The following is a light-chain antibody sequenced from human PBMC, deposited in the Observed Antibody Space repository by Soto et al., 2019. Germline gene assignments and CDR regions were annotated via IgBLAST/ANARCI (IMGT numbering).Light chain of an antibody. CDR3: KQALQTPRT. Sequence: DIVMTQSPLSLPVTPGEPASISCRSSQSLLHSNGYTYLDWYLQKPGQSPQILIYLGSNRASGVPDRFSGSGSGTDFTLKISRVEAEDVGVYYCKQALQTPRTVGQGTKVEIK. J-gene: IGKJ1*01. V-gene: IGKV2-28*01. CDR2: LGS. CDR1: QSLLHSNGYTY.